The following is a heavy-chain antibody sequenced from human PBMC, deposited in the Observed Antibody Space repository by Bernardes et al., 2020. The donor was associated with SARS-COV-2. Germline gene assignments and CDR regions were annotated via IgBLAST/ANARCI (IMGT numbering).Heavy chain of an antibody. V-gene: IGHV4-30-4*01. CDR2: IYYSGNT. D-gene: IGHD1-26*01. CDR3: ARVTSGYFASDY. Sequence: SETLSLTCTVSGGSISSGDYYWSWIRQPPGKGLEWIGYIYYSGNTYYNPSLKSRVTISVDTSKNQFSLRLSSVTAADTAVYYCARVTSGYFASDYWDQGTLVTVSS. CDR1: GGSISSGDYY. J-gene: IGHJ4*02.